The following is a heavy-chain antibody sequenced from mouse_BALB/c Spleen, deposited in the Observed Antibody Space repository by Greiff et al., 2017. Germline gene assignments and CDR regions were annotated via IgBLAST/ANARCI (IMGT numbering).Heavy chain of an antibody. CDR2: IDPANGNT. V-gene: IGHV14-3*02. D-gene: IGHD2-1*01. CDR3: ARLGNYVGSYWYFDV. CDR1: GFNIKDTY. J-gene: IGHJ1*01. Sequence: EVQLQQSGAELVKPGASVKLSCTASGFNIKDTYMHWVKQRPEQGLEWIGRIDPANGNTKYDPKFQGKATITADTSSNTAYLQLSSLTSEDTAVYYCARLGNYVGSYWYFDVWGAGTTVTVSS.